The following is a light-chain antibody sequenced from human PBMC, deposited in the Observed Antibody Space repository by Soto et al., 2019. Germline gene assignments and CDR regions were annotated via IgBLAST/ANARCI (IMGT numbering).Light chain of an antibody. CDR1: QTINSC. CDR3: QHYNSDS. V-gene: IGKV1-5*03. J-gene: IGKJ4*02. Sequence: DIQMTQSPSTLSGSVGERVTVSCRASQTINSCLAWYQQKPWKAPKLLIYEASTLKSGVPSLFSSSGWGTELPSTISILPQDYFASYCRQHYNSDSFGGGTKVDIK. CDR2: EAS.